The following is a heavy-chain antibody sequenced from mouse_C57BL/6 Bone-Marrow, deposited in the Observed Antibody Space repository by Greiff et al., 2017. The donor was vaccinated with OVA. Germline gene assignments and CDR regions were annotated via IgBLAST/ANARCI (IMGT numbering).Heavy chain of an antibody. Sequence: VQLQQSGPELVKPGASVKISCKASGYAFSSSWMNWVKQRPGKGLEWIGRIYPGDGDTNYNGKFKGKATLTADKSSSTAYMQLSSLTSEDSAVYFCARALYSNYNYWGRGTTLTVSS. CDR3: ARALYSNYNY. CDR2: IYPGDGDT. J-gene: IGHJ2*01. V-gene: IGHV1-82*01. D-gene: IGHD2-5*01. CDR1: GYAFSSSW.